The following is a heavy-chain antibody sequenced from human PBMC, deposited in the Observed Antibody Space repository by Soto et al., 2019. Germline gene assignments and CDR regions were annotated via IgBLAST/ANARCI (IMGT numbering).Heavy chain of an antibody. CDR3: ARTIFGYYYYGMDV. D-gene: IGHD3-3*01. Sequence: ASVKVSCKASGGTFSSYAISWVRQAPGQGLEWMGGIIHIFGTANYAQKFQGRVTITADESTSTAYMELSSLRSEDAAVYYCARTIFGYYYYGMDVWGQGTTVTV. CDR2: IIHIFGTA. CDR1: GGTFSSYA. V-gene: IGHV1-69*13. J-gene: IGHJ6*02.